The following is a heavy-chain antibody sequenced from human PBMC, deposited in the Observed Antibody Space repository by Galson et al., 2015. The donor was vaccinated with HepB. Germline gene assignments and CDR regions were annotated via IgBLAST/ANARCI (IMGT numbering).Heavy chain of an antibody. Sequence: SLRLSCAASGFAFSDYYMTWIRQAPGEGLEWISYSSRRSDYENYADSVKGRFTISRDHAKSSLYLQMTTLRADDTAVYYCARSSGYGAGPFDSWGQGTLVIVSS. J-gene: IGHJ5*01. CDR2: SSRRSDYE. V-gene: IGHV3-11*03. CDR3: ARSSGYGAGPFDS. D-gene: IGHD3-10*01. CDR1: GFAFSDYY.